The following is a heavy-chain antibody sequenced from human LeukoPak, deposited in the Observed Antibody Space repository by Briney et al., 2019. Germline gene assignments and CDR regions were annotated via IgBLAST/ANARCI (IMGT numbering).Heavy chain of an antibody. CDR1: GFTFSSYA. V-gene: IGHV3-30*04. CDR3: ANGIQLWLFDY. Sequence: GRSLRLSCAASGFTFSSYAMHWVRQAPGKGLEWVTVISYDGSNKYYADSVKGRFTISRDNSKNTLYLQMNSLRAEDTAVYYCANGIQLWLFDYWGQGTLVTVSS. D-gene: IGHD5-18*01. J-gene: IGHJ4*02. CDR2: ISYDGSNK.